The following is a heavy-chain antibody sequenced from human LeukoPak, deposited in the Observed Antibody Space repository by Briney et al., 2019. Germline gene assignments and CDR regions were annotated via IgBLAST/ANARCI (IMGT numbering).Heavy chain of an antibody. Sequence: ASVKVSCKASGYTFTSYYMHWVRQAPVQGLEWMGIINPSGGSTSYAQKFQGRVTMTRDTSTSTVYMELSSLRSEDTAVYYCAKDLRMYYYDSSGQPPGGGLFYWGQGTLVTVSS. CDR3: AKDLRMYYYDSSGQPPGGGLFY. J-gene: IGHJ4*02. V-gene: IGHV1-46*01. CDR2: INPSGGST. CDR1: GYTFTSYY. D-gene: IGHD3-22*01.